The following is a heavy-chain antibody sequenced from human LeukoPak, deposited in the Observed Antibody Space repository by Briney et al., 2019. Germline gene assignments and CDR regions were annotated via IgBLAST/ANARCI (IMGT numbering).Heavy chain of an antibody. D-gene: IGHD4-11*01. Sequence: GGSLRLSCAASGFTFSSYAMSWVRQAPGKGLEWVSAISGSGGSTYYADSVKGRFTISRDNSKNTLYLQMNSLRAEDTAVYYCATLSIMTTVFLPIDYWGQGTLVTVSS. CDR2: ISGSGGST. V-gene: IGHV3-23*01. CDR3: ATLSIMTTVFLPIDY. CDR1: GFTFSSYA. J-gene: IGHJ4*02.